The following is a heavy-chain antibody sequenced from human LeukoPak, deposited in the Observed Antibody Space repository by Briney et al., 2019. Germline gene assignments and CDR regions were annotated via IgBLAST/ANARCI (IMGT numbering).Heavy chain of an antibody. CDR3: ARSYDTNFDY. D-gene: IGHD3-3*01. V-gene: IGHV4-59*13. J-gene: IGHJ4*02. Sequence: PSETLSLTCAISGGSISSNYWSWIRQPPGKGLEWIGYCHYSGNTNYNPSLKSRATISVDMSKNQFSLTLNSVTAADTAVYYCARSYDTNFDYWGQGTLVTVSS. CDR1: GGSISSNY. CDR2: CHYSGNT.